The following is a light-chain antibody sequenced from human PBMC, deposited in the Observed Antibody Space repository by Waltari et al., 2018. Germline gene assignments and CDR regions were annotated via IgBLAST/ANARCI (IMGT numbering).Light chain of an antibody. CDR1: SSDVGGYDS. J-gene: IGLJ2*01. V-gene: IGLV2-14*03. Sequence: QSALTQPASVSGSPGQSITISCSGSSSDVGGYDSLSWYQDRPGQAPKVLIYDVSNRPSGVSDRFSGSKAGNTASLTISGLQAGDEAEYYCYSQSFNSIVLFGGGTKVTVL. CDR3: YSQSFNSIVL. CDR2: DVS.